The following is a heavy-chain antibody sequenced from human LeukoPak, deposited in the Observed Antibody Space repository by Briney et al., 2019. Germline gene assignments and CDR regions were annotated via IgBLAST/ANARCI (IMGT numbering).Heavy chain of an antibody. CDR1: GFTFSSYA. Sequence: GGSLRLSCAASGFTFSSYAMSWVCQAPGKGLEWVSAISGSGGSTYYADSVKGRFTISRDNSKNTLYLQMNSLRAEDTAVYYWAKEEAAAYYYDSSGHLGAFDIWGQGTMVTVSS. CDR2: ISGSGGST. J-gene: IGHJ3*02. V-gene: IGHV3-23*01. D-gene: IGHD3-22*01. CDR3: AKEEAAAYYYDSSGHLGAFDI.